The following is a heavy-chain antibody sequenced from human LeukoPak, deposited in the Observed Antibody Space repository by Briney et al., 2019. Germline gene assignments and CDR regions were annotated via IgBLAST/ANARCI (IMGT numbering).Heavy chain of an antibody. Sequence: PGGSLRLSCAASGFTVSSNYMSWVRQAPGKGLEWVSVIYSGGSTYYADSVKGRFTISRDNSKNTLYLQMNSLRAEDTAVYYCAREYYYDSSGYIYWGQGTLVTVSS. D-gene: IGHD3-22*01. CDR3: AREYYYDSSGYIY. CDR1: GFTVSSNY. V-gene: IGHV3-66*01. J-gene: IGHJ4*02. CDR2: IYSGGST.